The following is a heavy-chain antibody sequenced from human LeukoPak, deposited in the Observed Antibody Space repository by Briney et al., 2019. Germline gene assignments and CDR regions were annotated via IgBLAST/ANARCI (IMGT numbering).Heavy chain of an antibody. D-gene: IGHD3-10*01. CDR2: IKSKTDGGTT. J-gene: IGHJ4*02. V-gene: IGHV3-15*01. CDR1: GYSFTSYW. Sequence: GESLKISCKGSGYSFTSYWIGWVRQAPGKGLEWVGRIKSKTDGGTTDYAAPVKGRFTISRDDSKNTLYLQMNSLKTEDTAVYYCTSEYYYGSGSYYNVDYWGQGTLVTVSS. CDR3: TSEYYYGSGSYYNVDY.